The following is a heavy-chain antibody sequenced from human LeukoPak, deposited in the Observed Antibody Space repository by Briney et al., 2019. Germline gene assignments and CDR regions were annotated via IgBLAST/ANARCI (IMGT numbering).Heavy chain of an antibody. CDR3: ARVPPYSSSWYNWFDP. V-gene: IGHV1-2*02. Sequence: GASVKVSCKASGYTFTSYGISWVRQAPGQGLEWMGWINPNSGGTNYAQKFQGRVTMTRDTSISTAYMELSRLRSDDTAVYYCARVPPYSSSWYNWFDPWGQGTLVTVSS. CDR2: INPNSGGT. D-gene: IGHD6-13*01. CDR1: GYTFTSYG. J-gene: IGHJ5*02.